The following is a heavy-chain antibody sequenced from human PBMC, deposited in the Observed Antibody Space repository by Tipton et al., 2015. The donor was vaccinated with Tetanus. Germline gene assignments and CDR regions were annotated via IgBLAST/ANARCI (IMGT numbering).Heavy chain of an antibody. CDR3: TTSGIVGSGSRVDY. Sequence: SLRLSCTTSGLFFHNAWMNWVRQAPGKGLEWVGRIKSKTDGGTTDYAARVKDRFSISRDDSKNTLFLLVNSLKTEDTAVYYCTTSGIVGSGSRVDYWGRGALVTVTS. CDR2: IKSKTDGGTT. V-gene: IGHV3-15*07. J-gene: IGHJ4*02. CDR1: GLFFHNAW. D-gene: IGHD1-26*01.